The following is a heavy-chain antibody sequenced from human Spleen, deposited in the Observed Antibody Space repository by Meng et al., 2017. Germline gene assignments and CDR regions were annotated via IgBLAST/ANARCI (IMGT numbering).Heavy chain of an antibody. CDR3: ARDQRLVTMVRGVKTGDAFDI. CDR2: IYYSGST. V-gene: IGHV4-39*07. D-gene: IGHD3-10*01. CDR1: GGSISSSSYY. Sequence: SETLSLTCTVSGGSISSSSYYWGWIRQPPGKGLEWIGSIYYSGSTYYNPSLKSRVTISVDTSKNQFSLKLSSVTAADTAVYYCARDQRLVTMVRGVKTGDAFDIWGQGTMVTVSS. J-gene: IGHJ3*02.